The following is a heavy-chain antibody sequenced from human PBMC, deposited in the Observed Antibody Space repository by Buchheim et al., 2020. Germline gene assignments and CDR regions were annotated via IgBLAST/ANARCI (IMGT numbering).Heavy chain of an antibody. Sequence: QVQLQESGPGLVKPSETLSLTCTVSGGSISSYYWSWIRQPPGKGLEWIGYIYYSGSTNYNPSLKSRVTISVDTSKNQFSLKLSSVTAADTAVYYCARGVRYSSGWFDAGNYFDYWGQGTL. CDR2: IYYSGST. CDR3: ARGVRYSSGWFDAGNYFDY. CDR1: GGSISSYY. J-gene: IGHJ4*02. V-gene: IGHV4-59*01. D-gene: IGHD6-19*01.